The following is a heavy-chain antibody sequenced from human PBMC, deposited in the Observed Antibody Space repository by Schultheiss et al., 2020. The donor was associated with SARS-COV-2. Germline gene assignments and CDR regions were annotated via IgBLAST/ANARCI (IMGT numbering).Heavy chain of an antibody. CDR3: ARFRPPGSGRNNWFDP. CDR2: IYYSGST. V-gene: IGHV4-59*08. Sequence: SETLSLTCTVSGGSISNYYWSWIRQPPGKGLEWIGYIYYSGSTNYNPSLKSRVTISVDTSKNQFSLKLSSVTAADTAVYYCARFRPPGSGRNNWFDPWGQGTLVTVSS. D-gene: IGHD3-10*01. J-gene: IGHJ5*02. CDR1: GGSISNYY.